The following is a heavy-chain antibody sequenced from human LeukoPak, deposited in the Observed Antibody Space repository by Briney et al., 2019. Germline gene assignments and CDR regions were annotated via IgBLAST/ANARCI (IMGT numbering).Heavy chain of an antibody. CDR2: IYYSGST. V-gene: IGHV4-39*01. CDR1: GGSISSGTYY. Sequence: PSETLSLTCTVSGGSISSGTYYWGWIRQPPGKGLEWIGSIYYSGSTSYNPSLKSRVTISVDTSKNQFSLKLSSVTAAYTAVYYCARRGDYWGQGTLVTVSS. J-gene: IGHJ4*02. D-gene: IGHD3-16*01. CDR3: ARRGDY.